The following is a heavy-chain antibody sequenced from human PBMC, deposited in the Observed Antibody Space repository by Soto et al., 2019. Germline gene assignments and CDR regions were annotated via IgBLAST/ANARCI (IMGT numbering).Heavy chain of an antibody. Sequence: PGGSLRLSCAASGFTSSSYAMSWVRQAPGKGLEWVSAISGSGGSTYYADSVKGRFTISRDNSKNTLYLQMNSLRAEDTAVYYCAKIPGYCSSTSCPTDYGMDVWGQGTTVTVSS. J-gene: IGHJ6*02. CDR2: ISGSGGST. CDR3: AKIPGYCSSTSCPTDYGMDV. D-gene: IGHD2-2*01. CDR1: GFTSSSYA. V-gene: IGHV3-23*01.